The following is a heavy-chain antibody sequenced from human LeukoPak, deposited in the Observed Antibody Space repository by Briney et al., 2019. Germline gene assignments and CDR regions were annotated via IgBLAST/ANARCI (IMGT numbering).Heavy chain of an antibody. Sequence: PGGSLRLSCAASGFTVSSNYMSWVRQAPGKGLEWVSAISGSGGSTYYADSVKGRFTISRDNSKNTLYLQMNSLRAEDTAVYYCAKVSGWYFDYWGQGTLVTVSS. CDR1: GFTVSSNY. CDR3: AKVSGWYFDY. CDR2: ISGSGGST. J-gene: IGHJ4*02. V-gene: IGHV3-23*01.